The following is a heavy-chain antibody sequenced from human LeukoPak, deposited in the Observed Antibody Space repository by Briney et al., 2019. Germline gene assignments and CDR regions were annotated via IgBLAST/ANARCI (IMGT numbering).Heavy chain of an antibody. CDR2: IYTSGST. CDR1: GGSISSYY. CDR3: ARDCSGGSCYPHYYYMDV. V-gene: IGHV4-4*07. J-gene: IGHJ6*03. Sequence: SETLSLTCTVSGGSISSYYWSWIRQPAGKGLEWIGRIYTSGSTNHNPSLKSRVTISVDKAKNQCSLKLSSVTAGDTAVYYCARDCSGGSCYPHYYYMDVWGKGTTVTVSS. D-gene: IGHD2-15*01.